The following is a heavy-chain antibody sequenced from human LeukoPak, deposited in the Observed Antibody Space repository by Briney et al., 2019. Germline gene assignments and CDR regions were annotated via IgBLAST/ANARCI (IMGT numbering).Heavy chain of an antibody. J-gene: IGHJ5*02. D-gene: IGHD3-3*01. CDR2: IYYSGST. V-gene: IGHV4-39*07. CDR3: ARASDFWSGHNWFDP. CDR1: GGSISSSSYY. Sequence: PSETLSLTRTVSGGSISSSSYYWGWIRQPPGKGLEWIGSIYYSGSTYYNPSLKSRVTISVDTSKNQFSLKLSSVTAADTAVYYCARASDFWSGHNWFDPWGQGTLVTVSS.